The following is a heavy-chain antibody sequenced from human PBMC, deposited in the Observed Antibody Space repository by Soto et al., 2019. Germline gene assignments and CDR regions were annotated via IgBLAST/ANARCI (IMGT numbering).Heavy chain of an antibody. CDR3: ASNPGSSGYFSY. CDR1: GGSISSYY. D-gene: IGHD3-22*01. V-gene: IGHV4-59*01. CDR2: IYYSGST. Sequence: SETLSLTCTVSGGSISSYYWSWIRQPPGKGLEWIGYIYYSGSTNYNPSLKSRVTISVDTSKNQFSLKLSSVTAADTAVYYCASNPGSSGYFSYWGQGTLVTVSS. J-gene: IGHJ4*02.